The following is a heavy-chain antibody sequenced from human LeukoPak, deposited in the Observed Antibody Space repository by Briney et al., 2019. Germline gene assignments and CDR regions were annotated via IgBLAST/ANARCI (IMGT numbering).Heavy chain of an antibody. CDR1: GFTFSSYS. CDR3: ARDERYSSSYGDY. Sequence: GGSLRLSCAASGFTFSSYSMNWVRQAPGKGLEWVSYISSSSSTIYYADSVKGRFTISRDNAKNSLYLQMNSLRAEDTAVYYCARDERYSSSYGDYWGQGTLVTVSS. J-gene: IGHJ4*02. D-gene: IGHD6-6*01. CDR2: ISSSSSTI. V-gene: IGHV3-48*01.